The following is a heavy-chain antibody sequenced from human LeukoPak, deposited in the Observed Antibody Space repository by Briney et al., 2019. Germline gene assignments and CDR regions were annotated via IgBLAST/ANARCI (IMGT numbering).Heavy chain of an antibody. V-gene: IGHV1-2*06. CDR1: GGTFSSCA. CDR2: INPNSGGT. D-gene: IGHD5-18*01. Sequence: ASVKVSCKASGGTFSSCAISWVRQAPGQGLEWMGRINPNSGGTNYAQKFQGRVTMTRDTSISTAYMELSRLRSDDTAVYYCARLLERGYSYGDDYWGQGTLVTVSS. J-gene: IGHJ4*02. CDR3: ARLLERGYSYGDDY.